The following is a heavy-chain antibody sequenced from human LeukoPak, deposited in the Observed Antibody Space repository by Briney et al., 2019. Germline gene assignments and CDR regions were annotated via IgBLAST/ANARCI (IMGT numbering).Heavy chain of an antibody. CDR1: GFTVSSDY. V-gene: IGHV3-66*01. Sequence: GGSLRLSCAASGFTVSSDYITWVRQAPGKGLEWVSVVYSGGETYYAESVKGRLTVSRDNSKNTVYLQMNSLRAEDTAVYFCARGGIAARPGDSWGQGTLVTVSS. D-gene: IGHD6-6*01. CDR2: VYSGGET. J-gene: IGHJ4*02. CDR3: ARGGIAARPGDS.